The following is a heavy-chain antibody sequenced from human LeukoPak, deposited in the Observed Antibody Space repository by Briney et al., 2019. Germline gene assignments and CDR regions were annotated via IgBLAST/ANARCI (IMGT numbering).Heavy chain of an antibody. J-gene: IGHJ6*03. Sequence: GGSLRLSCAASGFTFSSYAMHWVRQAPGKGLEWVAVISYDGSNKYYADSVKGRFTISRDNSKNTLYLQMNSLRAEDTAVYYCAKTVAGNYYYYMDVWGKGTTVTVSS. V-gene: IGHV3-30*04. CDR2: ISYDGSNK. CDR1: GFTFSSYA. D-gene: IGHD6-19*01. CDR3: AKTVAGNYYYYMDV.